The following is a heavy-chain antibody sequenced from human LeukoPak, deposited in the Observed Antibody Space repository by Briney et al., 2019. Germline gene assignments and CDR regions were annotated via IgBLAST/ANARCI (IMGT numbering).Heavy chain of an antibody. CDR3: ARDAMSSVTTSPHYFDY. J-gene: IGHJ4*02. V-gene: IGHV1-46*01. D-gene: IGHD4-17*01. CDR1: GYTFTSYY. CDR2: INPSGGST. Sequence: GASVKVSCKSSGYTFTSYYMHWDRQAPGQGLEWMGIINPSGGSTTYAQKFQGRVTMTRDTSTSTVYMDLRSLRSEDTAVYYCARDAMSSVTTSPHYFDYWGKGTLVTVSS.